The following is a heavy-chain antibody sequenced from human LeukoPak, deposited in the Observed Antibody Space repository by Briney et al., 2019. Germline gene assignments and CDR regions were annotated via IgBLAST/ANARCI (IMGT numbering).Heavy chain of an antibody. Sequence: PGGSLRLSCAASGFTFGIYAMSWVRQAPGKGLEWVSAISGSGGSTYYADSVKGRFTISRDNSKNTLYLQMNSLRAEDTAVYYCAKDPGIAARPWVFDPWGQGTLVTVSS. D-gene: IGHD6-6*01. V-gene: IGHV3-23*01. CDR2: ISGSGGST. CDR3: AKDPGIAARPWVFDP. J-gene: IGHJ5*02. CDR1: GFTFGIYA.